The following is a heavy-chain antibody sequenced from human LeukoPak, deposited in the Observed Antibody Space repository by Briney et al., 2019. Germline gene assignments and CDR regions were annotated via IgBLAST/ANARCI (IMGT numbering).Heavy chain of an antibody. D-gene: IGHD4-23*01. CDR2: ISSSSSYT. Sequence: PGGSLRLSCAASGFTFSDYYMSWIRQVPGKGLEWVSYISSSSSYTNYADSVEGRFTTSRDNAKISLYLQMNSLRAEDTAVYYCARARVREFDYWGQGTLVTVSS. CDR1: GFTFSDYY. V-gene: IGHV3-11*06. CDR3: ARARVREFDY. J-gene: IGHJ4*02.